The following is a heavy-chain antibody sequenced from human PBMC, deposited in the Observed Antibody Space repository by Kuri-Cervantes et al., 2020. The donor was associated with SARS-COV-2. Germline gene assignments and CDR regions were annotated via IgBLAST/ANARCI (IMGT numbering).Heavy chain of an antibody. CDR3: ARAPPAAAIFFDY. V-gene: IGHV4-34*01. CDR1: GGSFSGYY. J-gene: IGHJ4*02. D-gene: IGHD2-2*01. CDR2: INHSGST. Sequence: SETLSLTCAVYGGSFSGYYWSWIRQPPGKGLEWIGEINHSGSTNYNPSLKSRVTISVDTSKNQFSLKLSSVTAADTAVYYCARAPPAAAIFFDYWGQGTLVTVSS.